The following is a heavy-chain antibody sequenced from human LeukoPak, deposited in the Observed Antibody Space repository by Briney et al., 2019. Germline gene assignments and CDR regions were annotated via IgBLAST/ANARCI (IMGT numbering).Heavy chain of an antibody. CDR1: GFTFSSYW. Sequence: GGSLRLSCAASGFTFSSYWMSWVRQAPGKGLEWVSSISTSGTYISYADSVKGRFTISRDNAKNSLYLQMNSVRAEDTAVYYCVKDRYFGSQWGQGTLVTVSS. CDR2: ISTSGTYI. V-gene: IGHV3-21*01. D-gene: IGHD2/OR15-2a*01. CDR3: VKDRYFGSQ. J-gene: IGHJ4*02.